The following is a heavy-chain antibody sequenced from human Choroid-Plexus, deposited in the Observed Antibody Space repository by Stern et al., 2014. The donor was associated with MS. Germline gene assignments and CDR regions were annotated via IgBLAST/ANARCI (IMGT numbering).Heavy chain of an antibody. CDR2: LSYDGSNK. CDR1: GFTFGSCA. D-gene: IGHD2/OR15-2a*01. CDR3: AKDRHYLTYFFDH. V-gene: IGHV3-30*18. Sequence: VQLVESGGGVVQPGRPLRLSCVASGFTFGSCAMHWVRQAPGKGLEGVAGLSYDGSNKYYAYSVKGRFTISRDNSQNTLYMQMSSLRPEDTAVYYCAKDRHYLTYFFDHWGQGSLVPVSS. J-gene: IGHJ5*02.